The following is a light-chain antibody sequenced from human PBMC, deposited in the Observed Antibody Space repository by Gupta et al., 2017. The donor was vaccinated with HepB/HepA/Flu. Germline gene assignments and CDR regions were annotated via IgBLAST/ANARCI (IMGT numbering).Light chain of an antibody. J-gene: IGKJ4*01. Sequence: EIVMTQSPATLSVSPGERATLSCRASQSFSSNLAWYQQKPGQAPRLLIYGASTRATGIPARFSGSGSGTXFTLTIXSLQSEDFAVYYCQQYNNWPITFGXGTKVEIK. CDR2: GAS. V-gene: IGKV3-15*01. CDR3: QQYNNWPIT. CDR1: QSFSSN.